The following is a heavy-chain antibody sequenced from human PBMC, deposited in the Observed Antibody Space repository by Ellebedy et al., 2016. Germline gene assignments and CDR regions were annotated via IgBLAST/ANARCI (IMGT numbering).Heavy chain of an antibody. CDR2: MNPNSGNT. J-gene: IGHJ4*02. V-gene: IGHV1-8*01. CDR3: ARDAGSSSSGPDY. D-gene: IGHD6-6*01. Sequence: ASVKVSXXASGYTFTSYDINWVRQATGQGLEWMGWMNPNSGNTGYAQKFQGRVTMTRNTSISTAYMELSRLRSDDTAVYYCARDAGSSSSGPDYWGQGTLVTVSS. CDR1: GYTFTSYD.